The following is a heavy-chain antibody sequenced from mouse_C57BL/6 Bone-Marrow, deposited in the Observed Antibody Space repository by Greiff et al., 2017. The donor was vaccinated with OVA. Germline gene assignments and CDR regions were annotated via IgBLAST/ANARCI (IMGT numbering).Heavy chain of an antibody. CDR2: ISSGGSYT. CDR3: ARQRTGTDYAMDY. V-gene: IGHV5-6*01. CDR1: GFTFSSYG. Sequence: VESGGDLVKPGGSLKLSCAASGFTFSSYGMSWVRQTPDKRLEWVATISSGGSYTYYPDSVKGRFTISRDNAKNTLYLQMSSLKSEDTAMYYCARQRTGTDYAMDYWGQGTSVTVSS. D-gene: IGHD4-1*01. J-gene: IGHJ4*01.